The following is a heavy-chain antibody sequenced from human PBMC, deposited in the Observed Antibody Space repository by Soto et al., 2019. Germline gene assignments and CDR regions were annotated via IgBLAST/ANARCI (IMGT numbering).Heavy chain of an antibody. Sequence: QVQVVESGGGVVQPGKSLRLSCAASGFIFSIYGMHWVRQAPGKGLEWVAMIWYDGSSQYYADSVQGRFTISRDNSKNTLYLQMNSLRAEDTAAYYCVSSSEGWDFEYWGQGTLVTVSS. CDR2: IWYDGSSQ. J-gene: IGHJ4*02. CDR1: GFIFSIYG. D-gene: IGHD6-19*01. CDR3: VSSSEGWDFEY. V-gene: IGHV3-33*01.